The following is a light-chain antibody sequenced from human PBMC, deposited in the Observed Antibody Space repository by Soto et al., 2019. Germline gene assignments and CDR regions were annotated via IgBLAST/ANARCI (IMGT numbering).Light chain of an antibody. Sequence: EIVLIQSPGTLSLSPRERATLSCRASQSVSSYLAWYQQKPGQAPRLLIYDASTRATGISARFSGSGSGTDFTLTISSLEPEDFAVYYCQQRSTWPVTFGQGTKVDIK. CDR1: QSVSSY. V-gene: IGKV3-11*01. CDR3: QQRSTWPVT. CDR2: DAS. J-gene: IGKJ1*01.